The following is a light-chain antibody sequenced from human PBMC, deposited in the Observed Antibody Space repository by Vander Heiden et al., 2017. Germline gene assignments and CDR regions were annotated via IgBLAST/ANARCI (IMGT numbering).Light chain of an antibody. CDR2: AAS. J-gene: IGKJ1*01. CDR3: QQSYSTPRT. CDR1: PCISSD. Sequence: IQISHSPSSLSASLGVSVTITCRAAPCISSDLNWYQQKPGKAPKLLIYAASSLQSGVPSRFSGSGSGTDFTLTISSLQPEDFATYYCQQSYSTPRTFGQGTKVEIK. V-gene: IGKV1-39*01.